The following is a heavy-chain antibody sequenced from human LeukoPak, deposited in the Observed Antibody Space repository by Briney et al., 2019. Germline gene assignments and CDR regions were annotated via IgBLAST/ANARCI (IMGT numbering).Heavy chain of an antibody. CDR2: ISSSSSTI. D-gene: IGHD3-10*01. CDR1: GFTFSSYS. Sequence: GGSLRLSCAASGFTFSSYSMNWVRQAPGKGLEWVSYISSSSSTIYYADSVKGRFTISRDNAKNSLCLQMNSLRDEDTAVYYCAREPLYGSGSYSFDYWGQGTLVTVSS. CDR3: AREPLYGSGSYSFDY. J-gene: IGHJ4*02. V-gene: IGHV3-48*02.